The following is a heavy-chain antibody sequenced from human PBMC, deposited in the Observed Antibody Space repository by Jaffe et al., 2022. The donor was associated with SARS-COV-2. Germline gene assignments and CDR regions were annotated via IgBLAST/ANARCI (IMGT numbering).Heavy chain of an antibody. CDR3: ARDHVDCSSTSCYISSGY. D-gene: IGHD2-2*02. CDR1: GYTFTSYG. V-gene: IGHV1-18*01. Sequence: QVQLVQSGAEVKKPGASVKVSCKASGYTFTSYGISWVRQAPGQGLEWMGWISAYNGNTHYAQKLQGRVTMTTDTSTSTAYMELRSLRSDDTAVYYCARDHVDCSSTSCYISSGYWGQGTLVTVSS. CDR2: ISAYNGNT. J-gene: IGHJ4*02.